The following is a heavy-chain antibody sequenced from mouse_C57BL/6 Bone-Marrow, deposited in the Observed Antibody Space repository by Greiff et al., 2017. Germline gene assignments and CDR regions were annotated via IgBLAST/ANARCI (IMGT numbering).Heavy chain of an antibody. D-gene: IGHD2-1*01. CDR3: ARHGKELYYFDY. CDR1: GFTFSSYG. J-gene: IGHJ2*01. Sequence: EVQGVESGGDLVKPGGSLKLSCAASGFTFSSYGMSWVRQTPDKRLEWVATISSGGSYTYYPDSVKGRFTISRDNAKNTLYLQMSSLKSEDTAMYYCARHGKELYYFDYWGQGTTLTVSS. CDR2: ISSGGSYT. V-gene: IGHV5-6*01.